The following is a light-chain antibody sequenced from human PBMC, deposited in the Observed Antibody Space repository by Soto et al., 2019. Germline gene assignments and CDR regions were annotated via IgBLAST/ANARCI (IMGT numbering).Light chain of an antibody. V-gene: IGKV3-20*01. Sequence: DIALTQSPGTLSLSKGERATLSCRASQSVRSTSLAWYQQKPGQAPRLLMYGASSRATGIPDKFSGSGSGTDFTLTISRLEPEDFAVYYCQHYVSPPITFGQGTRLEIK. CDR2: GAS. CDR3: QHYVSPPIT. CDR1: QSVRSTS. J-gene: IGKJ5*01.